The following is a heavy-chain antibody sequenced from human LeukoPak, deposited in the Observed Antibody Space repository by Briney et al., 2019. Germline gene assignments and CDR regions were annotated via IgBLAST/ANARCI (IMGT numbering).Heavy chain of an antibody. CDR3: AKAPPAPDTAMVTPYFDY. Sequence: GSLRLSCAASGFTFSSYAMSWVRQAPGKGLEWVSAISGSGGSTYYADSVKGRFTISRDNSKNTLYLQMNSLRAEDTAVYYCAKAPPAPDTAMVTPYFDYWGQGTLVTVSS. V-gene: IGHV3-23*01. J-gene: IGHJ4*02. CDR1: GFTFSSYA. CDR2: ISGSGGST. D-gene: IGHD5-18*01.